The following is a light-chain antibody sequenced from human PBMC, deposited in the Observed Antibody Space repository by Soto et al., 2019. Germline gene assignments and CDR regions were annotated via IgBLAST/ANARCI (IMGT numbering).Light chain of an antibody. CDR3: QLRTNWPSLT. CDR1: QNFSNY. V-gene: IGKV3-11*01. J-gene: IGKJ4*02. CDR2: DES. Sequence: DIVLTQSPATLSLSPGQRATLSCRASQNFSNYVAWYQQKPGRAPRLLIYDESKRATGIPSRFSGSASGTDFTLTISSLEHEDFAIYYCQLRTNWPSLTFGGGTKVDIK.